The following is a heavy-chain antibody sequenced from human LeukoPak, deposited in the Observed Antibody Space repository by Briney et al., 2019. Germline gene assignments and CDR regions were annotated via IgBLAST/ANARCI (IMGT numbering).Heavy chain of an antibody. Sequence: SETLSLTCAVSGGSISSSNWWSWVRQPPGKGLEWIGEIYHSGSTNYNPSLKSRVTISVDKSKNQFSLKLSSVTAADTAVYYCARVLAAAGTTEYFQHWGQGTLVTVSS. J-gene: IGHJ1*01. V-gene: IGHV4-4*02. CDR3: ARVLAAAGTTEYFQH. CDR1: GGSISSSNW. CDR2: IYHSGST. D-gene: IGHD6-13*01.